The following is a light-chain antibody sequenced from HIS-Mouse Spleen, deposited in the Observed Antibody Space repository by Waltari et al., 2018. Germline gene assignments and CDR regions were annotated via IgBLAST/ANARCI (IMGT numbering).Light chain of an antibody. V-gene: IGLV3-21*01. CDR3: YSTDSSGNHRV. J-gene: IGLJ2*01. Sequence: SYVLTQPPSVSVAPGTTARITCGGNNIGSKSVHWYQQKPGQAPVLVVYDDSYRPSGSPERFSGSSSGTMATLTISGGQVEDEADYYCYSTDSSGNHRVFGGGTKLTVL. CDR2: DDS. CDR1: NIGSKS.